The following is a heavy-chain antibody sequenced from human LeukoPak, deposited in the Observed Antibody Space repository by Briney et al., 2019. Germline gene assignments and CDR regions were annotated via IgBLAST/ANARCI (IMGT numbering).Heavy chain of an antibody. V-gene: IGHV3-43*02. CDR2: ISGDGVST. Sequence: GGSLRLSCVASGLPMADFAMHWVRQAQGKGLEWVYLISGDGVSTFYADCVKGRFSISREKSKNSLYLEMNSLRTEDAAMYYCTKESGKFDYWGQGTLVAVSS. CDR1: GLPMADFA. J-gene: IGHJ4*02. CDR3: TKESGKFDY.